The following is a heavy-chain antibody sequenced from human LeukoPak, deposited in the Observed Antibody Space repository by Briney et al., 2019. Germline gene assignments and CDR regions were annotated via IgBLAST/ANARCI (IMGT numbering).Heavy chain of an antibody. Sequence: PSESLSLTCTVSGGSISSYYWSWIRQPAGKGLEWIGRIYTSETTNYSPSLKSRVTMSVDTSKNQFSLKLSSVTAADTAVYYCARDKSDSSGTLYDYWGQGTLVTVSS. CDR3: ARDKSDSSGTLYDY. J-gene: IGHJ4*02. D-gene: IGHD3-22*01. CDR1: GGSISSYY. V-gene: IGHV4-4*07. CDR2: IYTSETT.